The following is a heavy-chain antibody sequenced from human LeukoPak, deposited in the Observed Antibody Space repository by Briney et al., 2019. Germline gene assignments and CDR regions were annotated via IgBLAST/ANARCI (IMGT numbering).Heavy chain of an antibody. CDR1: GYTVITHW. J-gene: IGHJ4*02. CDR3: TAHPAVLTPLEY. D-gene: IGHD4-23*01. CDR2: INPSDSYT. Sequence: GESLRISCKVSGYTVITHWISWVRQMPGKGLEWMGRINPSDSYTNYGPSFQGHVTISADKSTSTAYLQWSSLEASDTAMYYCTAHPAVLTPLEYWGQGTLVTVSS. V-gene: IGHV5-10-1*01.